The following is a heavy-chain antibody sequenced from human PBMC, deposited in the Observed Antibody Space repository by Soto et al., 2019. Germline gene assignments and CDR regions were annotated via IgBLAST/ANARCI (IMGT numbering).Heavy chain of an antibody. Sequence: VQALKMSCRNLGERVSCNRITLVRQMPGKGLEWMGRIDPSDSFTYYSPSFEGHVTISFDLSINTAYLQWSSLKASDTATYFCAKSGTTYYNKSGYSVWGQGTLVTVSS. CDR3: AKSGTTYYNKSGYSV. V-gene: IGHV5-10-1*01. J-gene: IGHJ4*02. CDR1: GERVSCNR. CDR2: IDPSDSFT. D-gene: IGHD3-22*01.